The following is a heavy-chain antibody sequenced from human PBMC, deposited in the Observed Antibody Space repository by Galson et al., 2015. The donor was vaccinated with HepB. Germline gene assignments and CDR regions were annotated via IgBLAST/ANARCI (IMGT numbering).Heavy chain of an antibody. CDR3: ARAGRLRPVVGGDMDV. V-gene: IGHV7-4-1*02. Sequence: SVKVSCKASGYTFTSYAMNWVRQAPGQGLEWMGWINTNTGNPTYAQGFTGRFVFSLDTSVSTAYLQISSLKAEDTAVYYCARAGRLRPVVGGDMDVWGKGTTVTVSS. D-gene: IGHD2-21*01. CDR2: INTNTGNP. CDR1: GYTFTSYA. J-gene: IGHJ6*03.